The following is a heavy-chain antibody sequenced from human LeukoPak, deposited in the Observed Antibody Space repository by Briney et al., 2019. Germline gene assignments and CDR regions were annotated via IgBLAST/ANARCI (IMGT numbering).Heavy chain of an antibody. V-gene: IGHV4-59*12. CDR3: AREGGYYDFWSGYYIYFDY. J-gene: IGHJ4*02. Sequence: SETLSLTCTVSGGSISSYYWSWIRQPPGKGLEWIGEIYHSGSTNYNPSLKSRVTISVDTSKNQFSLKLSSVTAADTAVYYCAREGGYYDFWSGYYIYFDYWGQGTLVTVSS. CDR1: GGSISSYY. CDR2: IYHSGST. D-gene: IGHD3-3*01.